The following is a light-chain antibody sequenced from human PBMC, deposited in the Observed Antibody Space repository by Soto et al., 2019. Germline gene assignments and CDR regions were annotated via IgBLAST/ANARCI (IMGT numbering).Light chain of an antibody. Sequence: EIVMTQSPATLSVSPGERATLSCRASQSVGSNLAWYQQKPGQVPRLLISGASTRVTGIPARFSGSGSGTDFTLTISRLEPEDFAVYYCQQYASRPWTFGQGTKVDIK. V-gene: IGKV3-15*01. J-gene: IGKJ1*01. CDR3: QQYASRPWT. CDR2: GAS. CDR1: QSVGSN.